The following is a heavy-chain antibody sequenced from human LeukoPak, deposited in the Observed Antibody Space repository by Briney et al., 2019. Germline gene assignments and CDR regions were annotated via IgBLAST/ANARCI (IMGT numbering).Heavy chain of an antibody. D-gene: IGHD5-24*01. J-gene: IGHJ4*02. V-gene: IGHV1-2*02. CDR3: ARDRRRPSRRDGYNWNFDY. CDR2: INPNSGGT. Sequence: ASVKVSCKASGYTSTGYYMHWVRQAPGQGVGWMGWINPNSGGTNYAQKFQGRVTMTRDTSISTAYMELSRLRSDDTAVDYCARDRRRPSRRDGYNWNFDYWGQGTLVTVSS. CDR1: GYTSTGYY.